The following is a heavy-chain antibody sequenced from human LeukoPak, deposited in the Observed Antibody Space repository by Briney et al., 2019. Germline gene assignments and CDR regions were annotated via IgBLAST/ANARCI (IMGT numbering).Heavy chain of an antibody. J-gene: IGHJ4*02. CDR3: ARDRGGWGDYYDSSGYTH. CDR2: IKQDGSEK. V-gene: IGHV3-7*01. CDR1: GFTFSSYW. D-gene: IGHD3-22*01. Sequence: PGGSLRLSCAASGFTFSSYWMSSVRQAPGKGLEWVANIKQDGSEKYYVDSVKGRFTISRDNAKNSLYLQMNSLRAEDTAVYYCARDRGGWGDYYDSSGYTHWGQGTLVTVSS.